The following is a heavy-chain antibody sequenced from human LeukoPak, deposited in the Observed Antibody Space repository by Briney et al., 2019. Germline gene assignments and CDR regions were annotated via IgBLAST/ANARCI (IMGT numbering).Heavy chain of an antibody. D-gene: IGHD5-18*01. V-gene: IGHV5-51*01. Sequence: GESLKISCKASGYSFTSYWIGWVRQMPEKGLEWMGIIDPSDSDTRYTPPFQGQVTISADKSLTTAYLQWNSLKASDTAMYYCARQTAMGRSGDYWGQGTLVTVSS. J-gene: IGHJ4*02. CDR2: IDPSDSDT. CDR1: GYSFTSYW. CDR3: ARQTAMGRSGDY.